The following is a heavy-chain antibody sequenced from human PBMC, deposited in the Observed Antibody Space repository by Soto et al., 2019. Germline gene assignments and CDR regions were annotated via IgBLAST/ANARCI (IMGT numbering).Heavy chain of an antibody. V-gene: IGHV4-39*01. D-gene: IGHD6-19*01. J-gene: IGHJ4*02. CDR3: ARLWQGVAGTKMDDY. CDR1: GGSISSSSYY. CDR2: IYYSGST. Sequence: QLQLQESGPGLVKPSETLSLTCTVSGGSISSSSYYWGWIRQPPGKGLEWIGSIYYSGSTYYNPSLKSRVTISVDTSKNQFSLKLSSVTAADTAVYYCARLWQGVAGTKMDDYWGQGTLVTVSS.